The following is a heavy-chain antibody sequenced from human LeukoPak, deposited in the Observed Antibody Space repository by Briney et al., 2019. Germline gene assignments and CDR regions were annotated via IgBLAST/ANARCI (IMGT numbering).Heavy chain of an antibody. Sequence: SGTLSLTCAVYGGSFSGYYWSWIRQPPGKGLEWIGEINHSGSTNYNPSLKSRVTISVDTSKNQFSLRLTSVTAADTAVYYCARSSRSWSTFDNWGQGTLVTVSS. V-gene: IGHV4-34*01. CDR1: GGSFSGYY. J-gene: IGHJ4*02. D-gene: IGHD2-2*01. CDR2: INHSGST. CDR3: ARSSRSWSTFDN.